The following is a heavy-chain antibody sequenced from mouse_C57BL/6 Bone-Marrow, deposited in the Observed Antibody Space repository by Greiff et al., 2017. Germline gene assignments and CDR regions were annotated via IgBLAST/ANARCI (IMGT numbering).Heavy chain of an antibody. D-gene: IGHD2-2*01. CDR1: GYSITSGYY. V-gene: IGHV3-6*01. CDR3: ATYGYGFAY. Sequence: ESGPGLVKPSQSLSLTCSVTGYSITSGYYWNWIRQFPGNKLEWMGYISYDGSNNYNPSLKNRISITLDTSKNQFFLKLNSVTTEDTATYYCATYGYGFAYWGQGTLVTVSA. CDR2: ISYDGSN. J-gene: IGHJ3*01.